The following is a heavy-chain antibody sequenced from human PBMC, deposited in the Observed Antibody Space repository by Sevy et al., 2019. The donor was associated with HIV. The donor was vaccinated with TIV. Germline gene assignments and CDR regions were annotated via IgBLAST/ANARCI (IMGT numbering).Heavy chain of an antibody. V-gene: IGHV1-18*01. CDR3: ARPYCSGGSCYRWYFDC. D-gene: IGHD2-15*01. Sequence: ASVKVSCKASGYTFISYGITWVRQAPGQGLEGMGWISAYNGNTNYVQKLQGRVTTTADTSTSTAYMEMRSLRSDDTAVYYCARPYCSGGSCYRWYFDCWGQRTLVTVSS. CDR1: GYTFISYG. CDR2: ISAYNGNT. J-gene: IGHJ4*02.